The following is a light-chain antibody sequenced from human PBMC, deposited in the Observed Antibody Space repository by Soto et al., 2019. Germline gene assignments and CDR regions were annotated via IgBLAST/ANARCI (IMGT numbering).Light chain of an antibody. CDR1: SSDIGSYNY. CDR2: EVT. J-gene: IGLJ2*01. Sequence: QSALTQPASVSGSPGQSITISCTGTSSDIGSYNYVSWYQQHPGEAPKLMIYEVTNRPSGVSNRFSASKSGNTASLTISGLQAEDEADYYCCSYTSSGTYVVFGGGTKLTVL. V-gene: IGLV2-14*01. CDR3: CSYTSSGTYVV.